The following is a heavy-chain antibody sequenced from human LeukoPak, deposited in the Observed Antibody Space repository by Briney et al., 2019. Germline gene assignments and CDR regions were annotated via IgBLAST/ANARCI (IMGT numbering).Heavy chain of an antibody. CDR1: GITLSNYG. CDR3: AKRGVVIRVILVGFHKEAYYFDS. J-gene: IGHJ4*02. CDR2: SGSGGNT. V-gene: IGHV3-23*01. Sequence: GGSLRLSCAGSGITLSNYGMSWVRQAPGKGLEWVSGSGSGGNTYYADSVKGRFTISRDNSKNTLYLQMNSLRAEDTAVYFCAKRGVVIRVILVGFHKEAYYFDSWGQGALVTVSS. D-gene: IGHD3-22*01.